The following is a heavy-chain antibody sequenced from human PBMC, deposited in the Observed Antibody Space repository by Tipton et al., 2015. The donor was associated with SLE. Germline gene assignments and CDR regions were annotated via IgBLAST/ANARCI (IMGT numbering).Heavy chain of an antibody. CDR2: IYYSGST. J-gene: IGHJ4*02. CDR1: GGSISSHY. V-gene: IGHV4-59*11. D-gene: IGHD6-6*01. CDR3: ARDSPDSSSDY. Sequence: TLSLTCTVSGGSISSHYWSWIRQPPGKGLEWIGYIYYSGSTNYNPSLKSRVTISVDTSKNQFSLKLSSVTAADTAVYYCARDSPDSSSDYWGQGTLVTVSS.